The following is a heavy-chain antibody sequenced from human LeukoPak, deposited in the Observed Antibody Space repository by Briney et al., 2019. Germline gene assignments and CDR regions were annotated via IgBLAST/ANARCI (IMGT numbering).Heavy chain of an antibody. J-gene: IGHJ4*02. Sequence: PGGSLRLSCAASGFTFSNYGMHWVRQAPGKGLEWVAVIWYDGSNKYYADSVKGRFTISRDNSKNTLYLQMNSLRAEDTAVYYCARAMTTVTTPGGFDYWGQGTLVTVSS. CDR1: GFTFSNYG. D-gene: IGHD4-17*01. V-gene: IGHV3-33*01. CDR2: IWYDGSNK. CDR3: ARAMTTVTTPGGFDY.